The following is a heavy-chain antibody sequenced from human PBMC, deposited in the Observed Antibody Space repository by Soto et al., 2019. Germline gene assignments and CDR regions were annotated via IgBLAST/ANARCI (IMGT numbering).Heavy chain of an antibody. Sequence: PSQTLSLTCAISGDSVSSNGAAWNWIRQSPSRGLEWLGRTYYRSKWYYDYAISVKSRITINPDTSKNQLSLQMKSVTPEDTAVYYCAREPRDCSSTRCYDFGYFDYWGQGTLVTVSS. J-gene: IGHJ4*02. CDR2: TYYRSKWYY. V-gene: IGHV6-1*01. D-gene: IGHD2-2*01. CDR3: AREPRDCSSTRCYDFGYFDY. CDR1: GDSVSSNGAA.